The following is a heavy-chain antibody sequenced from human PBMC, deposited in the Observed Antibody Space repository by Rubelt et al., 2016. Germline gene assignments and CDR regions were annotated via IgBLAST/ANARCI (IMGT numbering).Heavy chain of an antibody. CDR1: GGSISSYY. V-gene: IGHV4-59*08. CDR3: ARGGSRYGEYCSRGSFYALDY. D-gene: IGHD2-15*01. CDR2: SYYSGST. J-gene: IGHJ4*03. Sequence: GQLQESGPGLVKPSETLSLTCTVSGGSISSYYWRWIRQLPGKGLEWIGYSYYSGSTYYNPSLKSRVTISVDTSKNKFSLKLSSVTAADTAVYYCARGGSRYGEYCSRGSFYALDYWGHGTLVTVSS.